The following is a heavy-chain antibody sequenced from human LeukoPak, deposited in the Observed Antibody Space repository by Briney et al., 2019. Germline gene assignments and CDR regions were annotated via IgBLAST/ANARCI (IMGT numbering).Heavy chain of an antibody. V-gene: IGHV4-34*01. Sequence: SETLSLTCAVYGGSFSGYYWSWIRQPPGKGLEWIGEINHSGSTNYNPSLKSRVTISVDTSKNQFSLKLSSVTAADTAVYYCARRVAVTRGYNWFDPWGQGTLVTVSS. D-gene: IGHD3-22*01. J-gene: IGHJ5*02. CDR2: INHSGST. CDR1: GGSFSGYY. CDR3: ARRVAVTRGYNWFDP.